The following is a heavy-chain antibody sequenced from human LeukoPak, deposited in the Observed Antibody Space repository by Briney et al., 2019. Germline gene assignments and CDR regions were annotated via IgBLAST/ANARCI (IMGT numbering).Heavy chain of an antibody. CDR3: ARSRYSYGHIDY. CDR2: GHHGGSS. V-gene: IGHV4-30-2*01. CDR1: GGSISSVSYA. Sequence: SETLSLTCAVSGGSISSVSYAWIWIRQPPGKGLEWIGYGHHGGSSYYNPSLKSRSTISVDGPKNQFSLRLTSVTAADTAVYYCARSRYSYGHIDYWGQGTLVTVSS. J-gene: IGHJ4*02. D-gene: IGHD5-18*01.